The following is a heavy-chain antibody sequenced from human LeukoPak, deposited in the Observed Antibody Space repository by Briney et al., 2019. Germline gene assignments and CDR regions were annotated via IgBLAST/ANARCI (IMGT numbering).Heavy chain of an antibody. Sequence: ASVKVSCKASGYTFTDYYIHWVRQAPGQGLEWMGCINPNSGGTNYAQKFQGRVTMTRDTSISTAYMDLSRLRSDDTAVYYCARAYPKLRYFDWFKTYYFDYWGQGTLVTVSS. J-gene: IGHJ4*02. CDR2: INPNSGGT. V-gene: IGHV1-2*02. D-gene: IGHD3-9*01. CDR1: GYTFTDYY. CDR3: ARAYPKLRYFDWFKTYYFDY.